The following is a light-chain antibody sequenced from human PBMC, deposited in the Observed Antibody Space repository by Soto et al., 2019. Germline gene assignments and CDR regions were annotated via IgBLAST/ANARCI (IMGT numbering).Light chain of an antibody. CDR1: QSVSSSH. CDR3: QYYGTSTGT. Sequence: EIVLTQSPDTLSLSPGETATLSCRASQSVSSSHLAWYQQKVGQAPRLLIYGDSRRATGIPDRFSGSGSGTDFTLIIIRLDPEDFAVYYCQYYGTSTGTFGQGTKVDIK. J-gene: IGKJ1*01. V-gene: IGKV3-20*01. CDR2: GDS.